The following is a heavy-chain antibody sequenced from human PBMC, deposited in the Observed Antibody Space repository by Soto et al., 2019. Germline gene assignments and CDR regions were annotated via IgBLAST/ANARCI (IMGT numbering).Heavy chain of an antibody. J-gene: IGHJ6*02. CDR1: GGSFSGYY. Sequence: SETLSLTCAVYGGSFSGYYWSWIRQPPGKGLEWIGEINHSGSTNYNPSLKSRVTISVDTSKNQFSLKLSSVTAADTAVYYCGRDASSYYDFWSGYPYYYYGMDVWGQGTTVTVSS. CDR2: INHSGST. V-gene: IGHV4-34*01. CDR3: GRDASSYYDFWSGYPYYYYGMDV. D-gene: IGHD3-3*01.